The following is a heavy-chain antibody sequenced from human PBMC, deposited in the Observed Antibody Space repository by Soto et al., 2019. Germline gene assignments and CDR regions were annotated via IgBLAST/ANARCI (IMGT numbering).Heavy chain of an antibody. CDR1: GYTFTTYA. CDR3: ATAISATTFDY. CDR2: INGGDGNT. V-gene: IGHV1-3*01. Sequence: QVHLVQSGAELKEPGASVRISCAASGYTFTTYAIHWLRQAPGERLEWMGWINGGDGNTGSPPTFQSRVTITRDASARTAYVELRSLRSEDTAVYYCATAISATTFDYWGQGTLVSVSS. D-gene: IGHD2-2*02. J-gene: IGHJ4*02.